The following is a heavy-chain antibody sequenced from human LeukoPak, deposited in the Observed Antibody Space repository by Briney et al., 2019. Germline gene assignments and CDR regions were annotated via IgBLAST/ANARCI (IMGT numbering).Heavy chain of an antibody. J-gene: IGHJ6*02. Sequence: SETLSLTCAVYGGSFRDYYWSWIRQPPGKGLDWIGEINHSGSLNYNPSLTSRLTISVDTSKNQFSLKLTSVTAADTAVYYCARVRSGYRPKYYYYGMDAWGQGTTVTVSS. V-gene: IGHV4-34*01. D-gene: IGHD3-3*01. CDR3: ARVRSGYRPKYYYYGMDA. CDR1: GGSFRDYY. CDR2: INHSGSL.